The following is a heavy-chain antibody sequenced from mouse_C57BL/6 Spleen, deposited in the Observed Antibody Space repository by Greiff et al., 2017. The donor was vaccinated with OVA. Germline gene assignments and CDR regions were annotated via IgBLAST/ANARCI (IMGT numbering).Heavy chain of an antibody. J-gene: IGHJ4*01. V-gene: IGHV2-2*01. CDR1: GFSLTSYG. CDR3: ARAPEGYYGAMDY. D-gene: IGHD1-1*01. CDR2: IWSGGST. Sequence: QVQLKASGPGLVQPSQSLSITCTVSGFSLTSYGVHWVRQSPGKGLEWLGVIWSGGSTDYNAAFISRLSISKDNSKSQVFFKMNSLQADDTDIYYCARAPEGYYGAMDYWGQGTSVTVSS.